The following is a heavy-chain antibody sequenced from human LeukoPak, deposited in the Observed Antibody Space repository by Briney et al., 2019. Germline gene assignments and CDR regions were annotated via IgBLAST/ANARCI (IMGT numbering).Heavy chain of an antibody. CDR1: GYTFSGYF. CDR2: INPNSGGT. V-gene: IGHV1-2*02. D-gene: IGHD5-12*01. CDR3: ARADSAYDFRY. J-gene: IGHJ4*02. Sequence: ASVKVSFKASGYTFSGYFMNWVRQAPGQGLEWMGWINPNSGGTNYAQKFQGRVTMTRDTSISTAYVELSSLRSDDTAVYYCARADSAYDFRYWGQGTLVTVSS.